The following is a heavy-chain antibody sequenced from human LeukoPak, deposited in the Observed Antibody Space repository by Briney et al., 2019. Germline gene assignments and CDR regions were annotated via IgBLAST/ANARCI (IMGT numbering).Heavy chain of an antibody. J-gene: IGHJ4*02. V-gene: IGHV4-39*07. CDR1: GGSISSSSYY. D-gene: IGHD6-19*01. Sequence: SETLSLTCTVSGGSISSSSYYWGWIRQPPGKGLEWIGSIYHSGSTYYNPSLKSRVTISVDTSKNQFSLKLSSVTAADTAVYYCAREQAKVIQWLVLSQEGDYFDYWGQGTLVTVSS. CDR2: IYHSGST. CDR3: AREQAKVIQWLVLSQEGDYFDY.